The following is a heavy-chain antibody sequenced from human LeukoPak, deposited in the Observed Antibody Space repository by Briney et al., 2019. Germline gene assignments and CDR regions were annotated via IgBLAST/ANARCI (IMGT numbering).Heavy chain of an antibody. CDR1: GFTVSSNY. CDR3: ARVFRSTYGSGSYYLDY. V-gene: IGHV3-66*01. J-gene: IGHJ4*02. Sequence: GRSLRLSCAASGFTVSSNYMSWVRQAPGKGLEWVSVIYSGGSTYYADSVKGRFTISRDNSKNTLYLQMNSLRAGDTAVYYCARVFRSTYGSGSYYLDYWGQGTLVTVSS. CDR2: IYSGGST. D-gene: IGHD3-10*01.